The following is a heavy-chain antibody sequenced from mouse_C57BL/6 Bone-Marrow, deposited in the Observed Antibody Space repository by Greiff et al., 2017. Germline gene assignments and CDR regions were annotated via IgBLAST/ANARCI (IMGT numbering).Heavy chain of an antibody. Sequence: QVQLKQPGAELVRPGTSVKLSCKASGYTFPSYWMHWVKQRPGQGLEWIGVIDPSDSYTNYNQKFKGKATLTVDTSSSPAYMQLSSLTSEDSAVYYCARPGSSPFGYWGQGTTLTVSS. CDR2: IDPSDSYT. J-gene: IGHJ2*01. D-gene: IGHD1-1*01. CDR1: GYTFPSYW. CDR3: ARPGSSPFGY. V-gene: IGHV1-59*01.